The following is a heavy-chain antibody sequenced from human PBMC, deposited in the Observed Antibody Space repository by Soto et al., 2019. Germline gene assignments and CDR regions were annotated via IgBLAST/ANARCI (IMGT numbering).Heavy chain of an antibody. J-gene: IGHJ4*02. V-gene: IGHV4-59*08. CDR1: GGSIRPYY. CDR3: ARGSYYLDY. CDR2: VDYSGST. Sequence: SSETLSLTCTVSGGSIRPYYWSWIRQPPGKRLEWIGYVDYSGSTYNPSLKSRVTISLDTSKDQFSLRLSSVTATDTAVYYCARGSYYLDYWGQGTLVTVSS.